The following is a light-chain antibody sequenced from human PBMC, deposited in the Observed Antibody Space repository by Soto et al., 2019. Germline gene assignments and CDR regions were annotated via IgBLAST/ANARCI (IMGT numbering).Light chain of an antibody. V-gene: IGLV1-47*02. Sequence: QAVVTQPPSASGTPGQRVTISCSGSSSNIGSNYVYWYQQLPGTAPKLLIYSNNQRPSGVPDRFSGSKSGTSASLAISGLRSEDEADYYCATWDDSLPAVFGGGTKVTVL. J-gene: IGLJ2*01. CDR1: SSNIGSNY. CDR2: SNN. CDR3: ATWDDSLPAV.